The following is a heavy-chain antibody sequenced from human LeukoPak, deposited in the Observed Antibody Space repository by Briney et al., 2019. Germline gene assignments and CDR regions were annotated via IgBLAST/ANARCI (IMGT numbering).Heavy chain of an antibody. CDR1: RFRFSLYN. J-gene: IGHJ4*02. V-gene: IGHV3-48*01. D-gene: IGHD2-15*01. Sequence: GGSLRLSCAASRFRFSLYNMNWVRQAPGKGLEWVSYISSTGSRIYYADSVKGRFTISRDNSKNTLYLEMSSLRAEDTAVYYCARSSGGSYPYLDYWGQGTLVTVSS. CDR2: ISSTGSRI. CDR3: ARSSGGSYPYLDY.